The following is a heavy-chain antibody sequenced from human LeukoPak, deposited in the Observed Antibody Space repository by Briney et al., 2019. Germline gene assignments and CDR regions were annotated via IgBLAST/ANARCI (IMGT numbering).Heavy chain of an antibody. CDR1: GFTFSSYG. V-gene: IGHV3-30*18. Sequence: PGRSLRLSCAASGFTFSSYGMNWVRQAPGXGLEWVAVISYDGSNKYYADSVKGRFPLSRDNSEHTLYLHMNRLRAEDTAVYYCAKDSYRIQLWFRGNSVCDSWGQGTLVTVSS. CDR2: ISYDGSNK. CDR3: AKDSYRIQLWFRGNSVCDS. J-gene: IGHJ4*02. D-gene: IGHD5-18*01.